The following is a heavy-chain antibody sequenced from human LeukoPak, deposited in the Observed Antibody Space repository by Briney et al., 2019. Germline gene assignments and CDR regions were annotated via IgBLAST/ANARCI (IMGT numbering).Heavy chain of an antibody. V-gene: IGHV3-7*01. CDR2: INQDGTEK. CDR3: ARGPLIAAAGTW. Sequence: LGGSLRLSCAASGFTFSSYWMRWVRQAPGEGLEWVAKINQDGTEKAYVDSVRGRFTISRDNAKNSLFLQMNSLRAEDTAVYYCARGPLIAAAGTWWGQGTLVTVSS. CDR1: GFTFSSYW. D-gene: IGHD6-13*01. J-gene: IGHJ4*02.